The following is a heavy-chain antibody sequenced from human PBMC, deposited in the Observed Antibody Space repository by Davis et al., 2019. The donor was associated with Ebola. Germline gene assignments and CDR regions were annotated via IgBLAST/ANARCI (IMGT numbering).Heavy chain of an antibody. J-gene: IGHJ4*02. CDR3: ARAPGLIMPSYPFDY. V-gene: IGHV1-18*04. CDR2: ISAYNGNT. D-gene: IGHD2-2*01. Sequence: AASVKVSCKASGYTFTSYYMHWVRQAPGQGLEWMGWISAYNGNTNYAQKLQGRVTMTTDTSTSTAYMELRSLRSDDTAVYYCARAPGLIMPSYPFDYWGQGTLVTVSS. CDR1: GYTFTSYY.